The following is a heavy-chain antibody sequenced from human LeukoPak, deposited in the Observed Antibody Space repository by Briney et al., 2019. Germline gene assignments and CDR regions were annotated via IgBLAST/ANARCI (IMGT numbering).Heavy chain of an antibody. CDR2: IYSGGST. CDR3: ACSGHAISLYGMDV. J-gene: IGHJ6*02. V-gene: IGHV3-53*01. D-gene: IGHD3-10*01. CDR1: GFTVSSNY. Sequence: GGSLRLSCAASGFTVSSNYMGWVRQAPGKGLEWVSVIYSGGSTYYADSVKGRFTISRDNSKNTLYLQMNSLRAEDTAVYYCACSGHAISLYGMDVWGQGTTVTVSS.